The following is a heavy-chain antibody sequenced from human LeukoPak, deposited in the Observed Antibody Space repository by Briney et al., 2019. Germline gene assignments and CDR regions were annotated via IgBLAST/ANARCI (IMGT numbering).Heavy chain of an antibody. J-gene: IGHJ6*02. D-gene: IGHD3-3*01. CDR3: ARDWAGITIFGVVSGASSGMDV. CDR2: ISAYNDNT. Sequence: ASVKVSCKASGYTFTSDGISWVRQAPGQGLEWMGWISAYNDNTNYAQKLQGRVTMTTDTSTSTAYMELRSLRSDDTAVYYCARDWAGITIFGVVSGASSGMDVWGQGTTVTVSS. CDR1: GYTFTSDG. V-gene: IGHV1-18*01.